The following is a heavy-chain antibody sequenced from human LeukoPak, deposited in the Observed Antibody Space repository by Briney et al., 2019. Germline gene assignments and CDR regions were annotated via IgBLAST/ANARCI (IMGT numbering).Heavy chain of an antibody. CDR1: GYTFTSYD. D-gene: IGHD3-22*01. CDR2: MNPNSGNT. Sequence: ASVKVSCKASGYTFTSYDINWVRQATGQGLEWMGWMNPNSGNTGYAQKFQGRVTMTRNTSISTANMELSSLRSEDTAVYYCARGRLIGALMIAAENDYWGQGTLVTVSS. J-gene: IGHJ4*02. V-gene: IGHV1-8*01. CDR3: ARGRLIGALMIAAENDY.